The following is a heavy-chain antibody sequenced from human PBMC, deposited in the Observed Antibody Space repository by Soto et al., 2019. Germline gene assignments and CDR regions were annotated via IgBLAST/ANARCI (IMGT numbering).Heavy chain of an antibody. CDR2: FDPEDGET. CDR3: ATGLYYYGSGSYDY. D-gene: IGHD3-10*01. Sequence: GASVKVSCKVSGYTLTELSMHWVRRAPGKGLEWMGGFDPEDGETIYAQKFQGRVTMTEDTSTDTAYMELSSLRSEDTAVYYCATGLYYYGSGSYDYWGQGTLVTVSS. CDR1: GYTLTELS. J-gene: IGHJ4*02. V-gene: IGHV1-24*01.